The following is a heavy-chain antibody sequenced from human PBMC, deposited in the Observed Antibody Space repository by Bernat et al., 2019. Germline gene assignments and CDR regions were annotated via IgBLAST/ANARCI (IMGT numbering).Heavy chain of an antibody. CDR3: ARQSPVYDSSGWPWYFQD. V-gene: IGHV3-23*01. CDR1: GFTFSSYA. D-gene: IGHD3-22*01. J-gene: IGHJ1*01. CDR2: IIGSGGNT. Sequence: EVQLLESGGRLVQPGGSLRLSCAASGFTFSSYAMSWVRQAPGKGLEWVSAIIGSGGNTYYADAVKGRFTISRDNSKNTLYLQMNNLGAEDTALYYCARQSPVYDSSGWPWYFQDWGQGTLVTVSS.